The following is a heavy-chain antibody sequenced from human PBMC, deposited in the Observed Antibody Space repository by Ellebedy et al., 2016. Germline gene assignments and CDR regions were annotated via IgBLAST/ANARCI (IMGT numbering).Heavy chain of an antibody. D-gene: IGHD2-2*01. V-gene: IGHV1-18*01. CDR2: ISGYNGNT. J-gene: IGHJ6*02. Sequence: ASVKVSXXASGYTFSSHGISWVRQAPGQGLEWMGWISGYNGNTNYAQILQGRVTMTTDTSTSTAYMELRSLRSEDTAVYYCARTLCSSASCSRRAGMDVWGQGTTVTVSS. CDR1: GYTFSSHG. CDR3: ARTLCSSASCSRRAGMDV.